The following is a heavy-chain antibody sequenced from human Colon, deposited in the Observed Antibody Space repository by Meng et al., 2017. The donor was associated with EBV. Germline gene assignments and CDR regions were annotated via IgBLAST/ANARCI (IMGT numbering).Heavy chain of an antibody. Sequence: EGHVWTAGRGWGHPGGSLILSSSAARFTLSNYAIAWVRQAPGKGLEWISFISGPGGTTYYADSVKGRFTISKDNSKNTLYLQMNSLRAEDTALYFCVRDGYNDIPFDYWGPGTLVTVSS. D-gene: IGHD5-24*01. CDR2: ISGPGGTT. CDR1: RFTLSNYA. J-gene: IGHJ4*02. CDR3: VRDGYNDIPFDY. V-gene: IGHV3-23*01.